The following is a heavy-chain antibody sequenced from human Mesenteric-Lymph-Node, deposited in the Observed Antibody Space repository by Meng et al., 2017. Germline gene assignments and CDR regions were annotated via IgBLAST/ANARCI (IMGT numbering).Heavy chain of an antibody. D-gene: IGHD1-26*01. CDR2: IKHSGST. CDR3: ARGKQYAWELLAY. CDR1: VGSLRKCNW. V-gene: IGHV4-4*02. J-gene: IGHJ4*02. Sequence: HVYHQKAVTGVVKPSWTRSITCYTSVGSLRKCNWWTWVLQAPGKGLEWNGKIKHSGSTNYNPSLNSRISISLDKSKNHFSLKVNSVTAADTAVYYCARGKQYAWELLAYWGQGALVTVSS.